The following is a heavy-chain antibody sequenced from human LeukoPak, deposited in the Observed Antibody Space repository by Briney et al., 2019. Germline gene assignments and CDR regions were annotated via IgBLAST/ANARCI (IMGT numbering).Heavy chain of an antibody. V-gene: IGHV4-61*02. D-gene: IGHD2-15*01. CDR2: IYTSEST. CDR3: ARETQYCSGGSCYDYYYYYGMDV. CDR1: GGSISSGSYY. Sequence: PSETLSLTCTVYGGSISSGSYYWSWIRQPAGKGLEWIGRIYTSESTNYNPSLKSRVTISVDTSKNQCSLKLSSVTAADTAVYYCARETQYCSGGSCYDYYYYYGMDVWGQGTTVTVSS. J-gene: IGHJ6*02.